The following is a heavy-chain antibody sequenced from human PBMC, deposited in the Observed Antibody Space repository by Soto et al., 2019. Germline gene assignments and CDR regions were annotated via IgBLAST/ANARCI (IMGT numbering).Heavy chain of an antibody. D-gene: IGHD2-2*02. J-gene: IGHJ6*02. CDR3: AKDRIPLQLHGVYDMDV. CDR1: GFTFSIYA. V-gene: IGHV3-23*01. Sequence: EVQLLESGGGLVQPGGSLRLSCAASGFTFSIYAMSWVRQAPGKGLEWVSAISRSGDSTFYADSVRGRFTISRDNSKNTLYLQMNSLRAEDTAVYYCAKDRIPLQLHGVYDMDVWGQGTTVTVSS. CDR2: ISRSGDST.